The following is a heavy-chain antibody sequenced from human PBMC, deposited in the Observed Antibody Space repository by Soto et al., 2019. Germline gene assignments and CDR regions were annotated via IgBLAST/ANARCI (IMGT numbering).Heavy chain of an antibody. CDR1: GFTFSSYG. J-gene: IGHJ2*01. D-gene: IGHD2-15*01. CDR3: ARDGRIRRPVWYFDL. Sequence: QVQLVESGGGVVQPGRSLRLSCAASGFTFSSYGMHWVRQAPGKGLEWVAVISYDGSNKYYADSVKGRFTISRDNSKNTLYLQMNSLRAEDTAVYYCARDGRIRRPVWYFDLWGRGTLVTVSS. CDR2: ISYDGSNK. V-gene: IGHV3-30*03.